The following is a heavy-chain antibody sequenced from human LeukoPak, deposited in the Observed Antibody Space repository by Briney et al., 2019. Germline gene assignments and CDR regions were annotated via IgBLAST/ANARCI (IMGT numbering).Heavy chain of an antibody. CDR3: ASRGVVIRVILVGFHKEAFYFDS. CDR1: GVTFNSYS. J-gene: IGHJ4*02. V-gene: IGHV3-21*01. Sequence: GGSLRLSCVASGVTFNSYSMNWVRQAPGKGLEWVSSISSSSSDIYYADSVKGRFTISRDNPKNTLHLQMNSLSAEDTAVYFCASRGVVIRVILVGFHKEAFYFDSWGQGALVTVSS. D-gene: IGHD3-22*01. CDR2: ISSSSSDI.